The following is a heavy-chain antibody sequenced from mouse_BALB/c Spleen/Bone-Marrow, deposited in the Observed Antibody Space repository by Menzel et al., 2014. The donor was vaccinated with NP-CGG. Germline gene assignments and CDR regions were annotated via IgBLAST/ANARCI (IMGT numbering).Heavy chain of an antibody. CDR2: ISSGSSTI. J-gene: IGHJ2*01. CDR3: ARSGSSSGYFDY. D-gene: IGHD1-1*01. Sequence: EVQLVESGGGLVQPGGSRKLSCAASGFTFSSFGMHGVRQAPEKGLEWVAYISSGSSTIYYADTVMGRFTISRDNPKNTLFLQMTSLRSEDTAMYYCARSGSSSGYFDYWGQGTTLTVSS. V-gene: IGHV5-17*02. CDR1: GFTFSSFG.